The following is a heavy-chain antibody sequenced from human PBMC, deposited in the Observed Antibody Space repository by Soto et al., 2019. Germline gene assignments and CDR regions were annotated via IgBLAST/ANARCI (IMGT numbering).Heavy chain of an antibody. CDR2: ISTTGGST. D-gene: IGHD5-18*01. Sequence: DVQLLESGGSLVQPGGSLRLSCAASGFTFNAYSLSWVRQAPGKGLEWASAISTTGGSTYYADSVKGRFTISRDNSQCTLSLQMSSLRAEDTAVYFCARPDGATYSFRYWGQGTLVTVSS. J-gene: IGHJ4*02. V-gene: IGHV3-23*01. CDR1: GFTFNAYS. CDR3: ARPDGATYSFRY.